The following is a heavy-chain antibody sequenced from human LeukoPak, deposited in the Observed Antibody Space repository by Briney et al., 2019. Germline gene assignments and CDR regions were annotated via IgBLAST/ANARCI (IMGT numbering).Heavy chain of an antibody. D-gene: IGHD2-21*02. CDR1: GGSFSPYY. CDR2: INHSGST. V-gene: IGHV4-34*01. Sequence: SETLSLTCAVYGGSFSPYYWSWIRQPPGKGLEWIGEINHSGSTNYKPSLKSRVTISVDTSKDQFSLRLSSVTAADTAVYYCARGGFYCGGDCYVDYWGQGTLVTVSS. CDR3: ARGGFYCGGDCYVDY. J-gene: IGHJ4*02.